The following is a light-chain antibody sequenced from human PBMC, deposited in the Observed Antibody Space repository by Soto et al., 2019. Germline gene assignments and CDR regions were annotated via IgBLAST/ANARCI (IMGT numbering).Light chain of an antibody. CDR2: EVH. CDR3: SSYASSGAVV. CDR1: SSDVGGYNY. V-gene: IGLV2-8*01. Sequence: QSVLTQPPSASGSLGQSVTFSCTGTSSDVGGYNYVSWYQQHPGKAPKLIIYEVHKRPSGVSHRFSGSKSGNTASLTFSGLQPEDEADYYCSSYASSGAVVFGGGTQLTVL. J-gene: IGLJ2*01.